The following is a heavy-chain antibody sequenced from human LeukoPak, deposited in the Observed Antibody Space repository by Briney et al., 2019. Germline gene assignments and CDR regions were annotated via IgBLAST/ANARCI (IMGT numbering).Heavy chain of an antibody. J-gene: IGHJ4*02. CDR3: ARGKSDFWSGFFDY. CDR2: IIPIFGTA. Sequence: SVKVSCKASGGTFSSYAISWVRQAPGQGLEWMGGIIPIFGTANYAQKFQGRVTITTDESTSTAYIELSSLRSEDTAVYYCARGKSDFWSGFFDYWGQGTLVTVSS. D-gene: IGHD3-3*01. CDR1: GGTFSSYA. V-gene: IGHV1-69*05.